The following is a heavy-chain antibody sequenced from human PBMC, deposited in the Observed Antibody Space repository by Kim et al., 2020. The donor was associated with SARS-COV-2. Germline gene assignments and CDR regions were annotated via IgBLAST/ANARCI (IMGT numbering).Heavy chain of an antibody. CDR3: ARGNWNYDPDSAPSYYYYYYYMDV. CDR2: IYHSGST. V-gene: IGHV4-4*02. J-gene: IGHJ6*03. Sequence: SETLSLTCAVSGGSISSSNWWSWVRQPPGKGLEWIGEIYHSGSTNYNPSLKSRVTISVDKSKNQFSLKLSSVTAADTAVYYCARGNWNYDPDSAPSYYYYYYYMDVWGKGTTVTVSS. D-gene: IGHD1-7*01. CDR1: GGSISSSNW.